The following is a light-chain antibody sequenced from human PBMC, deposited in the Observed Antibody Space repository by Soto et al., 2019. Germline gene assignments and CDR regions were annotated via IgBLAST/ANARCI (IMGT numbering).Light chain of an antibody. CDR2: DAS. J-gene: IGKJ1*01. CDR1: QSISSW. Sequence: DIQMTQSPSSLSAFVGDRVTITCRASQSISSWLAWYQQKPGKAPKLLIYDASNLESGVPSTFSGSGSGTEFTLTISSLQPDDFATYYCQQYNSYPWTFGQGTKVDIK. CDR3: QQYNSYPWT. V-gene: IGKV1-5*01.